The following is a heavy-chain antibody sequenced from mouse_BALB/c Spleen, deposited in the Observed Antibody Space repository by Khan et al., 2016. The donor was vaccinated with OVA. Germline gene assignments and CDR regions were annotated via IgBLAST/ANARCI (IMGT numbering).Heavy chain of an antibody. CDR1: GYTFTSYW. Sequence: QVQLQQSGAELAKPGASVKMSCKASGYTFTSYWVHWVKQRPGQGLEWIGYINTSSNYTEYNKNFKDKATLNADKSSSTAYMQLSSLTSEDSAVYYCARDRIDYWGQGTTLTVSS. V-gene: IGHV1-7*01. CDR3: ARDRIDY. J-gene: IGHJ2*01. CDR2: INTSSNYT.